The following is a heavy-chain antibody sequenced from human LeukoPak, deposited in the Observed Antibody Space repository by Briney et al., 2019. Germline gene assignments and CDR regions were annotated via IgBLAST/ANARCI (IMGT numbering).Heavy chain of an antibody. CDR2: ISGSGTNT. CDR1: GFTFSTYA. D-gene: IGHD1-26*01. Sequence: GGSLRLSCTASGFTFSTYAMSWVRQAPGKGLEWVSAISGSGTNTYYADSVKGRFTISRDNSKNTLYLQMNSLRAEDTAVYFCAKVPNSGNYYYFDYWGQGTPVTVSS. V-gene: IGHV3-23*01. CDR3: AKVPNSGNYYYFDY. J-gene: IGHJ4*02.